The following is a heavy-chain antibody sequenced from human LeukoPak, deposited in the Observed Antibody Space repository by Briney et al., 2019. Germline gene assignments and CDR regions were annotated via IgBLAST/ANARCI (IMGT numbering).Heavy chain of an antibody. Sequence: SETLSLTCIVSGGSISSYYWSWIRQPAGKGLEWIGRIYTSGNTNYNPSLKSRVTMSVDTSKNQFSLKLSSVTAADTAVYYCARAAIGYCSGGSCLGDWFDPWGQGTLVTVSS. CDR2: IYTSGNT. V-gene: IGHV4-4*07. CDR1: GGSISSYY. D-gene: IGHD2-15*01. CDR3: ARAAIGYCSGGSCLGDWFDP. J-gene: IGHJ5*02.